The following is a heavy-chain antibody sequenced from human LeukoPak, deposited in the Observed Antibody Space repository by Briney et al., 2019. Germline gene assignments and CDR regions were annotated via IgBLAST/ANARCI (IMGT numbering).Heavy chain of an antibody. J-gene: IGHJ4*02. CDR3: AREGEYSSSSSCLFDY. V-gene: IGHV4-39*02. CDR2: IYYSGST. CDR1: GGSISSSSYY. D-gene: IGHD6-6*01. Sequence: KSSETLSLTCTVSGGSISSSSYYWGWIRQPPGKGLEWIGSIYYSGSTYYNPSLKSRVTISVDTSKNRFSLKLSSVTAADTAVYYCAREGEYSSSSSCLFDYWGQGTLVTVSS.